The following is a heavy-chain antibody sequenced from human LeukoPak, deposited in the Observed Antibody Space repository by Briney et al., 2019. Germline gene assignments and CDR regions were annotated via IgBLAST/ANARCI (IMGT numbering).Heavy chain of an antibody. V-gene: IGHV3-13*01. CDR1: GFPFYTYD. CDR3: AKASVYVYYGMDV. Sequence: PGESLRLSCAASGFPFYTYDMHWVRQATGKGLEWVLTIGTAGDTYFQASVRGRFTLSRDNAKNSLDLQMNGLRAEDTAVYYCAKASVYVYYGMDVWGQGTTVTVSS. D-gene: IGHD3-16*02. J-gene: IGHJ6*02. CDR2: IGTAGDT.